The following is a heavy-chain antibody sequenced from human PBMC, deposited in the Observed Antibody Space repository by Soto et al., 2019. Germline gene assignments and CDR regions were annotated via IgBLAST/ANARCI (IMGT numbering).Heavy chain of an antibody. V-gene: IGHV4-39*01. CDR3: ARSRTICSGGSCYYFDY. CDR1: GGSISSSSYY. D-gene: IGHD2-15*01. Sequence: QLQLQESGPGLVKPSETLSLTCTVSGGSISSSSYYWGWIRQPPGKGLEWIGSIYYSGSTYYNPSLNSGVTISVDTSKNQFTLKLSSVTAADTAVYYCARSRTICSGGSCYYFDYWGQGTLVTVSS. J-gene: IGHJ4*02. CDR2: IYYSGST.